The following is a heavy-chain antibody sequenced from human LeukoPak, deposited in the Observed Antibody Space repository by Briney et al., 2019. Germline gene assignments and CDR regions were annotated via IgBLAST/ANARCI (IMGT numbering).Heavy chain of an antibody. J-gene: IGHJ5*02. CDR2: IYWDDDK. Sequence: SGPTLVKPTQTLTLTCIFSGFSLNINGVAVGWIRQPPGKALEWLALIYWDDDKRYSPSLENRLTITKDTSKNQVVLTMTNMDPEDTATYYCAHRRSKLGDAWFAPWGQGTLVTVSS. D-gene: IGHD3-3*01. CDR3: AHRRSKLGDAWFAP. V-gene: IGHV2-5*02. CDR1: GFSLNINGVA.